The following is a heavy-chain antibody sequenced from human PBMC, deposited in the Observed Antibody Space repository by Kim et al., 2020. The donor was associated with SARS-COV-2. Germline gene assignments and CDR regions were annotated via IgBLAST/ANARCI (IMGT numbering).Heavy chain of an antibody. D-gene: IGHD6-19*01. V-gene: IGHV4-34*01. Sequence: KPSLKSRVTMSVDTSKNQFSLKMSSVTAADTAVYYCARGAGTYYYYGVGVWGQGTTVTVSS. J-gene: IGHJ6*02. CDR3: ARGAGTYYYYGVGV.